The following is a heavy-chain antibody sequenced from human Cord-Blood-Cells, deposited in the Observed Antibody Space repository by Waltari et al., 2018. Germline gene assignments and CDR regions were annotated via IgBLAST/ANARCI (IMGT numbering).Heavy chain of an antibody. CDR2: IYYSGST. CDR1: GGSISSHS. J-gene: IGHJ3*02. Sequence: QVQLQESGPGLVKPSATLSLTCPVSGGSISSHSRSWIRQPPGKGLEWIGYIYYSGSTNYNPSLKSRVTISVDTSKNQFSLKLSSVTAADTAVYYCATSLTGQIGAFDIWGQGTMVTVSS. V-gene: IGHV4-59*11. CDR3: ATSLTGQIGAFDI. D-gene: IGHD3-9*01.